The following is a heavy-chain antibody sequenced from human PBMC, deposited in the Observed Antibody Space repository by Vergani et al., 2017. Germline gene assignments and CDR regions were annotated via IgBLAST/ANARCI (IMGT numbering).Heavy chain of an antibody. CDR1: GFSFNSYW. CDR2: IKSDGSNT. D-gene: IGHD3-9*01. Sequence: DVHLAESGGGFFQPGGSLRLSCSASGFSFNSYWMQWVRQVPGKGLLWVSRIKSDGSNTAYADSVKGRFTISRDNAQNKLYLQMNSLRVEDTGVYYCARARCIETCYMSNWLDSWGQGTLVTVSS. CDR3: ARARCIETCYMSNWLDS. V-gene: IGHV3-74*03. J-gene: IGHJ5*01.